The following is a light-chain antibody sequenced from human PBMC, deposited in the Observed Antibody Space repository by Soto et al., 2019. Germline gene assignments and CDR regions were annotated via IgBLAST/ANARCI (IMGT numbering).Light chain of an antibody. CDR2: AAS. CDR1: QGISSW. V-gene: IGKV1-12*01. J-gene: IGKJ4*01. CDR3: QQANSFPVT. Sequence: DIQMTQSPSSVFSSLGDRVTITCRASQGISSWLAWYQQKPGKAPKLLIYAASSLQSGVPSRFSVSGSGTDFTLTISRLKTEDFATYYCQQANSFPVTFGGGTKVDIK.